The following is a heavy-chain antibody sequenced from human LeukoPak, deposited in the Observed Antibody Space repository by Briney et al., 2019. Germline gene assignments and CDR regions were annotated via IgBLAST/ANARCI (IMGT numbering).Heavy chain of an antibody. D-gene: IGHD2-2*01. CDR1: GGSISSSSYY. V-gene: IGHV4-39*01. CDR2: IYYSGIT. J-gene: IGHJ5*02. Sequence: SETLSLTCTVSGGSISSSSYYWGWIRQPPGKGLEWIGSIYYSGITYYNPSLKSRVTISVDTSKNQFSLKLSSVTAADTAVYYCASGGYCSSTSCPPPAGWFDPWGQGTLVTVSS. CDR3: ASGGYCSSTSCPPPAGWFDP.